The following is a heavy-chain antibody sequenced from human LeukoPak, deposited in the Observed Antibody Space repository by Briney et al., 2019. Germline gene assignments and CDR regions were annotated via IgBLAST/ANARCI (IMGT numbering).Heavy chain of an antibody. CDR2: IWYDGSNK. J-gene: IGHJ2*01. CDR1: GFTFSSYG. CDR3: ARDSRRLGTIDL. Sequence: GGSLRLSCAASGFTFSSYGMHWVRQAPGKGLEWVAVIWYDGSNKYYADSVKGRFTISRDNSKNTLYLQMNSLRAEDTAVYYCARDSRRLGTIDLWGRGTLVTVSS. D-gene: IGHD1-1*01. V-gene: IGHV3-33*01.